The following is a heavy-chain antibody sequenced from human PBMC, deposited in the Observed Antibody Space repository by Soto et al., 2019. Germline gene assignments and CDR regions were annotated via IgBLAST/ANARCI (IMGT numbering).Heavy chain of an antibody. CDR3: VKAVYLLDFDY. Sequence: LRLSCAASGFTFSSYSMTWVRQAPGKGLEWVSTISGTGTTTYYADSVKGRFTISRDNSKNTLYLQMNSLRTEDTAVYYCVKAVYLLDFDYWGQGTLVTVSS. D-gene: IGHD2-8*01. J-gene: IGHJ4*02. CDR1: GFTFSSYS. V-gene: IGHV3-23*01. CDR2: ISGTGTTT.